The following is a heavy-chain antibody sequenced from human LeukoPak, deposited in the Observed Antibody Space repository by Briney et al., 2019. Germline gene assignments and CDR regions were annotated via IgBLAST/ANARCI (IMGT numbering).Heavy chain of an antibody. CDR3: ARGIVVVPAAILGTFDY. V-gene: IGHV1-69*11. CDR2: IIPILGTA. J-gene: IGHJ4*02. D-gene: IGHD2-2*02. Sequence: SVKVSCKASGGTFSSYAISWVRQAPGQGLEWMGRIIPILGTANYAQKVQGRVTISTDESTSTAYMELSSLRSEDTAVYYCARGIVVVPAAILGTFDYWGQGTLVTVSS. CDR1: GGTFSSYA.